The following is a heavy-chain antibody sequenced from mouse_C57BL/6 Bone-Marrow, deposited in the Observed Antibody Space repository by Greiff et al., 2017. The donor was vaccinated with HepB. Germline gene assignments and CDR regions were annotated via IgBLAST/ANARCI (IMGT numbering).Heavy chain of an antibody. CDR1: GYSFTGYY. Sequence: VQLQQSGPELVKPGASVKISCKASGYSFTGYYMNWVKQSPEKSLEWIGEINPSTGGTTYNQKFKAKATLTVDKSSSTAYMQLKSLTSEDSAVYYCARRVRWYFDVWGTGTTVTVSS. V-gene: IGHV1-42*01. CDR3: ARRVRWYFDV. J-gene: IGHJ1*03. CDR2: INPSTGGT.